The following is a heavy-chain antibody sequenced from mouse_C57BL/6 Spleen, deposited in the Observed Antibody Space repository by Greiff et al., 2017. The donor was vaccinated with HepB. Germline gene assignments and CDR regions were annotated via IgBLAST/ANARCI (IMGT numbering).Heavy chain of an antibody. CDR1: GYAFTNYL. Sequence: QVQLQQSGAELVRPGTSVKVSCKASGYAFTNYLIEWVKQRPGQGLEWIGVINPGSGGTNYNEKFKGKATLTADKSSSTAYMQLSSLTSEDSAVYFCAREYDYDGYFEVWGTGTTVTVSS. D-gene: IGHD2-4*01. V-gene: IGHV1-54*01. CDR2: INPGSGGT. J-gene: IGHJ1*03. CDR3: AREYDYDGYFEV.